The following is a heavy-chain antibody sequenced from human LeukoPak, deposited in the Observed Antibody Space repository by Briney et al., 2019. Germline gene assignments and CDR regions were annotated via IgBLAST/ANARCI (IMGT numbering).Heavy chain of an antibody. D-gene: IGHD4-17*01. J-gene: IGHJ4*02. Sequence: GGSLRLSCAASGFTFSSYEINWVRQAPGKGLEWVSYISTSGSTTHYADSVKGRFTISRDNAKNSLYLQMNSLRGEDAAVYYCARVSSVVTKPSDYWGQGTLVTVSS. V-gene: IGHV3-48*03. CDR2: ISTSGSTT. CDR1: GFTFSSYE. CDR3: ARVSSVVTKPSDY.